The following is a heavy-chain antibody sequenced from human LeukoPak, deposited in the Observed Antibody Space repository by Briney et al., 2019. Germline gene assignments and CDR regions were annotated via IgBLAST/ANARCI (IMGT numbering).Heavy chain of an antibody. CDR3: ARQKYGGIAVAGTIDY. CDR1: GGSINNYY. J-gene: IGHJ4*02. V-gene: IGHV4-59*08. Sequence: PSETLSLTCTVSGGSINNYYWSWVRQPPGKGLEWIGYVFYTGYTHYNPSLKSRVTISVDTSKNQFSLKLSSVTAADTAVYYCARQKYGGIAVAGTIDYWGQGTLVTVSS. D-gene: IGHD6-19*01. CDR2: VFYTGYT.